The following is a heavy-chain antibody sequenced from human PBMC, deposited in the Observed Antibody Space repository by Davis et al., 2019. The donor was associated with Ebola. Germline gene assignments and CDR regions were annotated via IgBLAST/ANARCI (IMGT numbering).Heavy chain of an antibody. CDR1: GGTFSSYA. CDR3: ATSRNYYGSGTFDY. CDR2: IIPIFGTA. Sequence: SVKVSCKASGGTFSSYAISWVRQAPGQGLEWMGVIIPIFGTANYAQKFQGRVTITADESTSTAYMELSSLRSEDTAVYYCATSRNYYGSGTFDYWGQGTLVTVSS. V-gene: IGHV1-69*13. D-gene: IGHD3-10*01. J-gene: IGHJ4*02.